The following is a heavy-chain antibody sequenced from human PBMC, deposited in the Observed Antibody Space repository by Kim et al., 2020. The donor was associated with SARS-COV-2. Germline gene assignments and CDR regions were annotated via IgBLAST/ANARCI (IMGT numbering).Heavy chain of an antibody. Sequence: SETLSLTCTVSGGSISSYYWSWIRQPPGKGLEWIGYIYYSGSTNYNPSLKSRVTISVDTSKNQFSLKLSSVTAADTAVYYCARDVYYGSGSHIWGQGTLVTVSS. V-gene: IGHV4-59*01. J-gene: IGHJ4*02. CDR2: IYYSGST. CDR1: GGSISSYY. CDR3: ARDVYYGSGSHI. D-gene: IGHD3-10*01.